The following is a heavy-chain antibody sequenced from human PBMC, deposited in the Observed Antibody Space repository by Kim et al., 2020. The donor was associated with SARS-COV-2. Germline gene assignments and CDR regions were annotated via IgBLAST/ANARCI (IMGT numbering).Heavy chain of an antibody. CDR1: GYTFSNYY. CDR3: ARGDTVVASRYYYAMDV. D-gene: IGHD5-18*01. Sequence: ASVKVSCKTSGYTFSNYYIHWVRQAPVQGLEWMAWISTDSGAINYAQKFQDRVTMTRDTSINTTYMELTSLTSDDTAAYFCARGDTVVASRYYYAMDVWGQGTTVTVSS. V-gene: IGHV1-2*02. J-gene: IGHJ6*02. CDR2: ISTDSGAI.